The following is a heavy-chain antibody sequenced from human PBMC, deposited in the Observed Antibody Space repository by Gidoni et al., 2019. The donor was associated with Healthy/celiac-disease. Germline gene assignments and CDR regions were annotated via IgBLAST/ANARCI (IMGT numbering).Heavy chain of an antibody. J-gene: IGHJ4*02. D-gene: IGHD6-6*01. CDR2: ISSSSSYI. V-gene: IGHV3-21*01. CDR1: GFTFSSYS. Sequence: EVQLVESGGGLVKPGGSLRLSCAASGFTFSSYSMNWVRQAPGKGLECVSSISSSSSYIYYADSVKGRFTISIDNAKNSLYLQMNSLRAEDTAVYYCARDPARGGVYWGQGTLVTVSS. CDR3: ARDPARGGVY.